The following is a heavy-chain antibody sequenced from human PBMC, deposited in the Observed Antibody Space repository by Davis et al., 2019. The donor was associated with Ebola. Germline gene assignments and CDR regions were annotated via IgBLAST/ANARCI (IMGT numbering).Heavy chain of an antibody. CDR2: IKQDGSEK. Sequence: GESLKISCAASGLTVSRSYMCWVRQAPGKGLEWVANIKQDGSEKYYVDSVKGRFTISRDNAKNSLYLQMNSLRAEDTAVYYCARVGGNCYGYWGQGALVSVSS. D-gene: IGHD2-15*01. V-gene: IGHV3-7*01. J-gene: IGHJ4*02. CDR3: ARVGGNCYGY. CDR1: GLTVSRSY.